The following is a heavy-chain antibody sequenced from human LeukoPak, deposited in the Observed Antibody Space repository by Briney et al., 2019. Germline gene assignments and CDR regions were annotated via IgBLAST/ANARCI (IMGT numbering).Heavy chain of an antibody. CDR1: GFTFSSYG. CDR2: IWSDGSNK. Sequence: PGGSLRLSCAASGFTFSSYGMHWVRQAPGKGLEWVAVIWSDGSNKYYADSVKGRFTISRDNSKNTLYLQMNSLRGEDTAVYYCAKGGSPSCYSSSGYWGQGTLVTVSS. J-gene: IGHJ4*02. D-gene: IGHD2-2*01. V-gene: IGHV3-33*06. CDR3: AKGGSPSCYSSSGY.